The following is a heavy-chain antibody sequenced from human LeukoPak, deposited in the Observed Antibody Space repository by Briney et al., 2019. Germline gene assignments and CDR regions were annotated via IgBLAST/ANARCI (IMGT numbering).Heavy chain of an antibody. CDR2: IRSDGTNK. J-gene: IGHJ4*02. CDR1: GFTFNSYG. CDR3: AKGHSFHFDY. Sequence: GGSLRLSCAASGFTFNSYGMHWVRQAPGKGLEWVAFIRSDGTNKYYADSVKGRLTISRDNSKNTLYLQMNSLRPEDAAVYYCAKGHSFHFDYWGQGTLVTVSS. D-gene: IGHD5-18*01. V-gene: IGHV3-30*02.